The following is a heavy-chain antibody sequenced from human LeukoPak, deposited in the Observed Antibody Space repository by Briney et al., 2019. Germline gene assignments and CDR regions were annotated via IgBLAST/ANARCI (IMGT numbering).Heavy chain of an antibody. V-gene: IGHV4-39*07. CDR3: ARDYGRRYSGSYSAYYYGMDV. CDR2: IYYSGST. D-gene: IGHD1-26*01. CDR1: GGSISSSSYY. Sequence: SETLSLACTVSGGSISSSSYYWGWIRQPPGKGLEWIGSIYYSGSTNYNPSLKSRVTMSVDTSKNQFSLKLSSVTAADTAVYYCARDYGRRYSGSYSAYYYGMDVWGQGTTVTVSS. J-gene: IGHJ6*02.